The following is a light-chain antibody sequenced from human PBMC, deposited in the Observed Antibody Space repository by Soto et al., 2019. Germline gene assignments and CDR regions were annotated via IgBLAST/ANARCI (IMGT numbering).Light chain of an antibody. CDR3: QQYRSSPFT. J-gene: IGKJ3*01. CDR2: WAS. Sequence: DIVMTQSPDSLAVSLGERATINCKSSQSVLYNSNSKNYLAWYQQKPGQAPKMVIYWASTRESGVPDRFSGSGSGTNFTLTVSSLPAEDVAVYYCQQYRSSPFTFGPGTKVDIK. V-gene: IGKV4-1*01. CDR1: QSVLYNSNSKNY.